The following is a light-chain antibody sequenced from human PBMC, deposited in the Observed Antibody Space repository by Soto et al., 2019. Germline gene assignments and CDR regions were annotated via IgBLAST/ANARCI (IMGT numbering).Light chain of an antibody. CDR3: QLEA. Sequence: EIVLTQSPGTLSLSPGERATLSCRASQSVSSSYLAWYQQKPGQAPRLLIYGASSRATGIPDRFSGSGSGTVFTLTISRLEPEDFAVYYCQLEAFGQGTKVDIK. J-gene: IGKJ1*01. CDR1: QSVSSSY. CDR2: GAS. V-gene: IGKV3-20*01.